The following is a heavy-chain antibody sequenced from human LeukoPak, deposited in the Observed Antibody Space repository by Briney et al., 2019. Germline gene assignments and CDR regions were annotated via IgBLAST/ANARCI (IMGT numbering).Heavy chain of an antibody. Sequence: GGSLRLSCVASRFNFCDLYMIWPRQSPGKGREGFLYMCSRNGKRCDATTVKGRFTNCRDNAKNSLYLQMHSLRVDDTAVYYCAGGLRETEGWLQWRATVYSMDVWGQGTPVTVSS. CDR3: AGGLRETEGWLQWRATVYSMDV. D-gene: IGHD6-19*01. V-gene: IGHV3-11*05. CDR2: MCSRNGKR. CDR1: RFNFCDLY. J-gene: IGHJ6*02.